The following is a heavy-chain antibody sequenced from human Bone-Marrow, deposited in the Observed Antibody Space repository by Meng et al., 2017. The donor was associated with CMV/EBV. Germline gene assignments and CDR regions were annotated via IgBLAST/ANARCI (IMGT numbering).Heavy chain of an antibody. J-gene: IGHJ6*02. CDR3: ARDYPNCSSTSCYIRVYYYYGMDV. Sequence: ASVKVSCKASGYTFTAHYFHWVRQAPGQGLEWMGWISAYNGNTNYAQKLQGRVTMTTDTSTSTAYMELRSLRSDDTAVYYCARDYPNCSSTSCYIRVYYYYGMDVWGQGTTVTVSS. V-gene: IGHV1-18*04. CDR2: ISAYNGNT. D-gene: IGHD2-2*02. CDR1: GYTFTAHY.